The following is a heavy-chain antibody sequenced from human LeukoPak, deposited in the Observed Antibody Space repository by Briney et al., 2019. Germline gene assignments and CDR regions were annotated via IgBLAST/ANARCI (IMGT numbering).Heavy chain of an antibody. Sequence: PGGSLRLSCEASGFTFRSYAMHWVRLAPGKGLEWVSSLSGRGDITYYADSVKGRFTISRDNSKNTFYLQLNSLRAEDTAVYHCAKEDRSSGFYGLDYWGQGTLVTVSS. V-gene: IGHV3-23*01. D-gene: IGHD6-19*01. CDR3: AKEDRSSGFYGLDY. CDR2: LSGRGDIT. J-gene: IGHJ4*02. CDR1: GFTFRSYA.